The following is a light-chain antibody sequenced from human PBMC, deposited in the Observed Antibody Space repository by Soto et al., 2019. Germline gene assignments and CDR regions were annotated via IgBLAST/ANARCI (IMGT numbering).Light chain of an antibody. Sequence: EIVWTQSPGTLSLSPGERATLSCRASQSVSSSYLAWYQQKPGQAPRLLIYGASSRATGIPDRFSGSGSGTDFTLTISRLEPEDFAVYYCQQYRTFGQGTKVDIK. V-gene: IGKV3-20*01. CDR1: QSVSSSY. CDR2: GAS. J-gene: IGKJ1*01. CDR3: QQYRT.